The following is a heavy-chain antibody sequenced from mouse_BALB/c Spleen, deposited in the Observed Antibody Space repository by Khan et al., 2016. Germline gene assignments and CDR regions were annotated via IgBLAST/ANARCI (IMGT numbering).Heavy chain of an antibody. CDR2: ISSGSSTI. J-gene: IGHJ3*01. D-gene: IGHD1-1*01. V-gene: IGHV5-17*02. CDR3: AQERAAVVPFAY. CDR1: GFTFSSFG. Sequence: EVELVESGGGLVQPGGSRKLSCAASGFTFSSFGMHWVRQAPEKGLEWVAYISSGSSTIYYADTVMGRFTISRDNPKKTLFLQMTSLRSEDTAIYYGAQERAAVVPFAYWGQGTLVTVSA.